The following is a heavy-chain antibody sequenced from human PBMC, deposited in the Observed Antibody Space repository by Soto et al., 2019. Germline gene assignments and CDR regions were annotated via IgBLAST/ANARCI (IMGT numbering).Heavy chain of an antibody. CDR3: ARGGNGYHILTGFSSHY. Sequence: QVQLQESGPGLVKPSQTLSLTCTVSGGSISGGDYYWTWIRQPPGKGLEWIGYIYYSGYTYYNPSLKSRITISVDTSKNQFSLKLTSVTAADTAVYFCARGGNGYHILTGFSSHYWGQGTLVTVSS. CDR1: GGSISGGDYY. V-gene: IGHV4-30-4*01. CDR2: IYYSGYT. D-gene: IGHD3-9*01. J-gene: IGHJ4*02.